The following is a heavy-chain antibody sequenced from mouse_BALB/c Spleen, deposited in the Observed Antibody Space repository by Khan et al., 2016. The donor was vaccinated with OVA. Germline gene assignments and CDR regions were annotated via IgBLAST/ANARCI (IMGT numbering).Heavy chain of an antibody. CDR1: GYTFTNYG. Sequence: QIQLVQSGPELKKPGETVKISCKASGYTFTNYGMNWVKQAPGKGLKWMGWINTYTGEPTYADDFKGRFAFSLETSASTASWKNKNLKNEDTAECCCARMETYWYFDLWGAGTAVTVSS. J-gene: IGHJ1*01. CDR3: ARMETYWYFDL. CDR2: INTYTGEP. V-gene: IGHV9-3-1*01.